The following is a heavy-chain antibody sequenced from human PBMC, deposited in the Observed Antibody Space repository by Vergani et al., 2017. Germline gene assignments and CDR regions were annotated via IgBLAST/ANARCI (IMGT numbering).Heavy chain of an antibody. D-gene: IGHD5-18*01. Sequence: QVQLVQSGAEVKKPGSSVKVSCKASGGPFSSYAISWVRQAPGQGLEGMGGIIPIFGTANYAQKFQGRVTITADESTSTAYMGLSSLRAVDTSLYYCAAGYSYGYYYYYYMDVWGKGTTVTVSS. CDR1: GGPFSSYA. J-gene: IGHJ6*03. CDR2: IIPIFGTA. CDR3: AAGYSYGYYYYYYMDV. V-gene: IGHV1-69*12.